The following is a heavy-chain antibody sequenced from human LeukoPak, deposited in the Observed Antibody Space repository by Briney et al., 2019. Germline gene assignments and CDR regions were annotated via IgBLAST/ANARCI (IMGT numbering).Heavy chain of an antibody. Sequence: PSETLSLTCTVSGGSISRSSYYWGWIRQPPGKGLEWIGSIYYSGSTYYNPSLKSRVTMSVDTSKNQFSLKLSSVTAADTAVYYCARDTAAAPGGLTRYYFDYWGQGTLVTVSS. V-gene: IGHV4-39*07. CDR3: ARDTAAAPGGLTRYYFDY. D-gene: IGHD6-13*01. J-gene: IGHJ4*02. CDR1: GGSISRSSYY. CDR2: IYYSGST.